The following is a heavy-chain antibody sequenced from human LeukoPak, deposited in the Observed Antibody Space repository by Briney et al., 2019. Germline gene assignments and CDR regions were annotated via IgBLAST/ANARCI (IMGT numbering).Heavy chain of an antibody. D-gene: IGHD5-24*01. V-gene: IGHV3-7*01. CDR3: ARELLGHGYNSGDFDY. Sequence: PGGSLRLSCAASGFTFSSYWMNWVRQAPGKGLGWVANIKQDGSEKYYVDSVKGRFTISRDNAKNSLYLQMNSLRAEDTAVYYCARELLGHGYNSGDFDYWGQGTLVTVSS. CDR2: IKQDGSEK. CDR1: GFTFSSYW. J-gene: IGHJ4*02.